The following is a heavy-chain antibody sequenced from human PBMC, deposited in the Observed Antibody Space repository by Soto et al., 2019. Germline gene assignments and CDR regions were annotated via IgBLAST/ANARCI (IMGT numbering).Heavy chain of an antibody. CDR2: IWYGGTT. D-gene: IGHD2-8*01. Sequence: QEVLVESGGGVVRPGNSLRLSCVTSGIIFEAHAFHWVRQAPGKGLKWAALIWYGGTTYYEDSVQGRFSISRDNSRKTVFLQMNHLRPDDSGVYYCVRVRNNADKRLDVWGQGTTVSVSS. V-gene: IGHV3-33*01. CDR3: VRVRNNADKRLDV. CDR1: GIIFEAHA. J-gene: IGHJ6*02.